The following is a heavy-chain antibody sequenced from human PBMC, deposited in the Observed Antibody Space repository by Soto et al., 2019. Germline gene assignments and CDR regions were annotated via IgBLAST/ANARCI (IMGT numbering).Heavy chain of an antibody. CDR3: AKDINEAPYYFDY. V-gene: IGHV3-9*01. J-gene: IGHJ4*02. CDR1: GFTFDDYA. Sequence: GGSLRLSCAASGFTFDDYAMHWVRQAPGKGLEWVSGISWNSGSIGYADSVKGRFTISRDNAKNSLYLQMNSLRAEDTALYYCAKDINEAPYYFDYWGQGTLVTVSS. CDR2: ISWNSGSI.